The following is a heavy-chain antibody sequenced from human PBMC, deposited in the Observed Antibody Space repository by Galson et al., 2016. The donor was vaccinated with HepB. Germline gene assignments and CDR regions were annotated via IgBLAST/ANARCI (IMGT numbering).Heavy chain of an antibody. J-gene: IGHJ4*02. CDR2: IKQDGSEK. D-gene: IGHD6-25*01. Sequence: SLRLSCAASGFTFSGYWMTWVRQAPGKGLEWVANIKQDGSEKNYVDSVKGRFTISRDNAKNSVYLQMNRLRAEDTAMYYCASAPAATESDYWGQGTLVTVSP. CDR1: GFTFSGYW. CDR3: ASAPAATESDY. V-gene: IGHV3-7*01.